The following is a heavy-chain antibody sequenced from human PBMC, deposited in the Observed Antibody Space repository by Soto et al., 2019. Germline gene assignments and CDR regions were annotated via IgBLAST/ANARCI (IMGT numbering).Heavy chain of an antibody. CDR1: EFVYICLA. CDR2: ISYDGSNK. D-gene: IGHD6-25*01. Sequence: LCCAAWEFVYICLATHWVQQAPGKGLEWVAVISYDGSNKYYADSVKGRFTISRDNSKNTLYLQMNSLRAEDTAVYYCARGSASAKGNYDDYWGQGTLVTVS. V-gene: IGHV3-30-3*01. CDR3: ARGSASAKGNYDDY. J-gene: IGHJ4*02.